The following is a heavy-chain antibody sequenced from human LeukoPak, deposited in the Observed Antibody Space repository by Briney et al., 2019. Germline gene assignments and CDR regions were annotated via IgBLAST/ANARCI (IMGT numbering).Heavy chain of an antibody. CDR2: ISGSGGST. V-gene: IGHV3-23*01. D-gene: IGHD3-10*01. J-gene: IGHJ4*02. Sequence: GESLKVSCAASGFTFSSYAMSWVRQAPGKGLEWVSAISGSGGSTYYADSVKGRLTISRDNSKNTLYLQMNSLRAEDTAVYYCAKGRYGSGNSNYFDYWAREPWSSSPQ. CDR3: AKGRYGSGNSNYFDY. CDR1: GFTFSSYA.